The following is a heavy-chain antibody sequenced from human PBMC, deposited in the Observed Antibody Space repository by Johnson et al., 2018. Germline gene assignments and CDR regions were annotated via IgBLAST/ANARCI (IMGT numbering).Heavy chain of an antibody. CDR3: TTVGIAAAGMGFQH. CDR2: IKTKRAGGTT. V-gene: IGHV3-15*07. D-gene: IGHD6-13*01. J-gene: IGHJ1*01. Sequence: EVQLVESGGGLVRPGGSLRLSCAVSGLSFSHVWMNWVRQAPGKGLEWVGRIKTKRAGGTTDYAAPVEDRFTISRDDSESTVYRQRNSLKTEDTAVYYCTTVGIAAAGMGFQHWGQGTLVTASS. CDR1: GLSFSHVW.